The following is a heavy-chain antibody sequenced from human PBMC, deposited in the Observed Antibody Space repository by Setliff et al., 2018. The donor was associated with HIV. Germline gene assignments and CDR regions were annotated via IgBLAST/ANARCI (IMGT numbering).Heavy chain of an antibody. J-gene: IGHJ5*02. CDR1: GGSISSSNW. CDR3: ARILVAAAGTGFDP. Sequence: PSETLSLTCAVSGGSISSSNWWSWVRQPPGKGLEWIGEIYHSVSANYNPSLKSRVIISIDKSKNKFSLKVSSVTAADTAVYYCARILVAAAGTGFDPWGQGILVTVSS. V-gene: IGHV4-4*02. D-gene: IGHD6-13*01. CDR2: IYHSVSA.